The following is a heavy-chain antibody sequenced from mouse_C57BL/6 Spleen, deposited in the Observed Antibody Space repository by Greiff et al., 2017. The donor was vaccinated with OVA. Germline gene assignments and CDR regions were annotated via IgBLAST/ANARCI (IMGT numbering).Heavy chain of an antibody. CDR2: IDPENGDT. CDR3: TTPVYGSSLYYFDD. D-gene: IGHD1-1*01. V-gene: IGHV14-4*01. J-gene: IGHJ2*01. CDR1: GFNIKDDY. Sequence: EVQLQQSGAELVKPGASVKLSCTASGFNIKDDYMHWVKQRPEQGLEWIGWIDPENGDTEYASKFQGKATITADTSSNTAYLQLSSLTSEDTAVYYCTTPVYGSSLYYFDDWGQGTTLTVSS.